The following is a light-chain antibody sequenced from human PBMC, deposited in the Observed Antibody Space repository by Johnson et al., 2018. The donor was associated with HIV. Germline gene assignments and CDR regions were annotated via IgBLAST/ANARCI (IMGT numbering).Light chain of an antibody. J-gene: IGLJ1*01. CDR1: NSNIGNNY. CDR3: GTWDSSLSAGGV. Sequence: QSVLTQPPSVSAAPGQKVTISCSGSNSNIGNNYISWYQQLPRTVPKLLIYDTYKRPSGIPDRFSGSKSGTSATLGITGLQTGDEADYYCGTWDSSLSAGGVFGTGTKVTVL. V-gene: IGLV1-51*01. CDR2: DTY.